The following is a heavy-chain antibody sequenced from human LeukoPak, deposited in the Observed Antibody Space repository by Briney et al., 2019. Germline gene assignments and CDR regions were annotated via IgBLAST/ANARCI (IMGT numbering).Heavy chain of an antibody. CDR3: ARVRVVVTTYFDN. CDR1: GFTFSTYA. D-gene: IGHD2-21*02. CDR2: ITSGGGT. Sequence: PGGSLRLSCAASGFTFSTYAIGWVRQAPERGLEWVSIITSGGGTYYADSVEGRFTISRDGSKNTLYLQMNSLRAEDTAVYYCARVRVVVTTYFDNWGQGTPVTVSS. J-gene: IGHJ4*02. V-gene: IGHV3-23*01.